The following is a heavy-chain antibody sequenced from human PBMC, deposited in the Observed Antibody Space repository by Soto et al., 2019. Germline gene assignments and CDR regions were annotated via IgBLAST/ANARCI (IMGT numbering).Heavy chain of an antibody. CDR3: ARDGGSSSWYDDYYYGMDV. J-gene: IGHJ6*02. CDR2: IYYSGST. V-gene: IGHV4-31*03. Sequence: SETLSLTCTVSGGSISSGGYYWSWIRQHPGKGLEWIGYIYYSGSTYYNPSLKSRVTISVDTSKNQFSLKLSSVTAADTAVYYWARDGGSSSWYDDYYYGMDVWGQGTTVTVSS. D-gene: IGHD6-13*01. CDR1: GGSISSGGYY.